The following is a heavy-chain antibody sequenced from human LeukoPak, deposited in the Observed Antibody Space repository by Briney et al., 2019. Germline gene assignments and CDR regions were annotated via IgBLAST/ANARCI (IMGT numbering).Heavy chain of an antibody. J-gene: IGHJ4*02. V-gene: IGHV1-2*02. CDR3: SSHYGPGPV. CDR1: GYAFRNHH. Sequence: ASVRVSCKALGYAFRNHHVQWVRQAPGQGLEWMGWIHPNSGDIRYGQKFRGRLTMTWDTSISTAYMELNGLTSDDTAIYYCSSHYGPGPVWGQGTLVTASS. D-gene: IGHD3-10*01. CDR2: IHPNSGDI.